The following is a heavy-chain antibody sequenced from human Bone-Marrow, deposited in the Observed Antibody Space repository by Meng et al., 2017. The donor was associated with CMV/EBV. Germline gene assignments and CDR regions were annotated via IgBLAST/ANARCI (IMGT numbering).Heavy chain of an antibody. CDR3: ARVVGVEMANKFEPANDY. Sequence: TVSSYGISWERQDRGQGLEWRGWSSAYNGNTNEAQKLQGRVTMTTDESTSTAYMELRSLRSDDTAVYYCARVVGVEMANKFEPANDYWGQGTLVTVSS. J-gene: IGHJ4*02. CDR1: TVSSYG. D-gene: IGHD5-24*01. V-gene: IGHV1-18*01. CDR2: SSAYNGNT.